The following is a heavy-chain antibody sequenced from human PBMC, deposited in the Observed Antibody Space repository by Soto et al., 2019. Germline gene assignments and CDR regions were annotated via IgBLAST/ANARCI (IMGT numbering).Heavy chain of an antibody. CDR2: MYNSGST. V-gene: IGHV4-61*01. J-gene: IGHJ4*02. CDR3: ARVSSGWYYFDY. Sequence: PSETLSLTCTVSGGSVSSGSYYWSWIRQPPGKGLEWIGYMYNSGSTNHNPSLKSRVIISVDTSKNQFSLKLSSVTAADTAVYYCARVSSGWYYFDYWGQGTLVTVS. CDR1: GGSVSSGSYY. D-gene: IGHD6-19*01.